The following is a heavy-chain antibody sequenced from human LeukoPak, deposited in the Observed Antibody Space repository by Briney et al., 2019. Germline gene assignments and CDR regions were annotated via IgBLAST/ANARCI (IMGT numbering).Heavy chain of an antibody. Sequence: GGSLRLSCAASGFTFSSYSMTWVRQAPGKGLEWVSSISSSSSYIYYADSVKGRFTISRDNSKNTLYLQMNSLRAEDTAVYYCAKVLQWLPFDYWGQGTLVTVSS. CDR2: ISSSSSYI. D-gene: IGHD6-19*01. J-gene: IGHJ4*02. V-gene: IGHV3-21*04. CDR3: AKVLQWLPFDY. CDR1: GFTFSSYS.